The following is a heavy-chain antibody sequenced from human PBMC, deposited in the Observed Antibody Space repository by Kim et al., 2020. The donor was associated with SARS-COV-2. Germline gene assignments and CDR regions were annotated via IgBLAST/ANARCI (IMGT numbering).Heavy chain of an antibody. CDR3: AASLRDERYYLYMDV. CDR2: IYSGGRT. V-gene: IGHV3-66*01. D-gene: IGHD3-9*01. CDR1: GFTVSSNC. J-gene: IGHJ6*03. Sequence: GGSLRLSCAASGFTVSSNCMSWVRQAPGKGLEWVSLIYSGGRTYYADSVKGRFTISRDNSKSTLYLQMNSLRAEDTAVYYCAASLRDERYYLYMDVWGKGTTVTVSS.